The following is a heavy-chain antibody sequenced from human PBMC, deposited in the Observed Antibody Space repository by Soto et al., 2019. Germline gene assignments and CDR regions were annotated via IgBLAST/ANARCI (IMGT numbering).Heavy chain of an antibody. CDR2: ISSSSSYI. Sequence: GGSLRLSCAASGFTFSSYSMNWVRQAPGKGLEWVSSISSSSSYIYYADSVKGRFTISRDNAKNSLYLQMNSLRAEDTAVYYCARESRLWFEKEFDYWGQGTLVTVSS. CDR1: GFTFSSYS. V-gene: IGHV3-21*01. CDR3: ARESRLWFEKEFDY. D-gene: IGHD3-10*01. J-gene: IGHJ4*02.